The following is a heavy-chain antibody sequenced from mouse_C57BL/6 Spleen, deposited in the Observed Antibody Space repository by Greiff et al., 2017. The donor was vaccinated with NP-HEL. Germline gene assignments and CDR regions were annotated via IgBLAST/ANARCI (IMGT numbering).Heavy chain of an antibody. Sequence: VQLQQPGAELVKPGASVKLSCKASGYTFTSYWMHWVKQRPGQGLEWIGMIHPNSGSTNYNEKFKSKATLTVDNSSSTAYMQLSSLTSEDSAVYYCARWTITTVVATRAMDYWGQGTSVTVSS. D-gene: IGHD1-1*01. CDR2: IHPNSGST. J-gene: IGHJ4*01. V-gene: IGHV1-64*01. CDR1: GYTFTSYW. CDR3: ARWTITTVVATRAMDY.